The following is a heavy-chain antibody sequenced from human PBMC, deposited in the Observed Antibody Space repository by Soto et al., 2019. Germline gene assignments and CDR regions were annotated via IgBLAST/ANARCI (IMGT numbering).Heavy chain of an antibody. J-gene: IGHJ6*02. V-gene: IGHV6-1*01. D-gene: IGHD2-15*01. CDR2: IYYRSKWFH. Sequence: QTLSLTFVISGDSVSSNGACWNWIRQSPSRGLQWLGGIYYRSKWFHDYAASVESRMAINPDTSRNQFSLQLNYVTPEDTAVYYCARVHCSAGTWVDGLDFWGQGTTVTVSS. CDR3: ARVHCSAGTWVDGLDF. CDR1: GDSVSSNGAC.